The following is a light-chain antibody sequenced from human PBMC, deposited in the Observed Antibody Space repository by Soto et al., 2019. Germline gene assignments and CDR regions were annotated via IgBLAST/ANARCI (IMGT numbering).Light chain of an antibody. J-gene: IGKJ1*01. Sequence: EKVMTQSPATLSMSPGERATLSCRASQSVGSFLAWYQQKPGQAPRLLIYGASTRATGIPARFSGSGSGTESTLTISSLQSEDFAVYYCQQYTNWPSWTFGQGTKVDIK. V-gene: IGKV3-15*01. CDR2: GAS. CDR3: QQYTNWPSWT. CDR1: QSVGSF.